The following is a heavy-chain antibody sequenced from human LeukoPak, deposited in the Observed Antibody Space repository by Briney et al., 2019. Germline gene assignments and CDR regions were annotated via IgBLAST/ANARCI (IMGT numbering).Heavy chain of an antibody. CDR3: ARDNSAVSDCSSTSCYHFGY. CDR1: GYTXSRYG. V-gene: IGHV1-18*01. CDR2: ISAYNGNT. J-gene: IGHJ4*02. Sequence: ASVKVSCKASGYTXSRYGISWVRQAPGQGLEWMGWISAYNGNTNYAQKLQGRVTMTTDTSTTTVYMELRSLRFDDTAVYYCARDNSAVSDCSSTSCYHFGYWGQGTLVTVSS. D-gene: IGHD2-2*01.